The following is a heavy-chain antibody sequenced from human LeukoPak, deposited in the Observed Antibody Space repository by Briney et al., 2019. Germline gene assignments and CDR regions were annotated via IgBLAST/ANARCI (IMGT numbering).Heavy chain of an antibody. D-gene: IGHD3-16*01. V-gene: IGHV1-24*01. CDR3: ATAGGKGPLRILREI. Sequence: ASVKVSCKVSGYTLTELSMHWVRQAPGKGLEWMGGFDPEDGETIYAQKFQGRVTMTEDTSTDTAYMELSSLRSEDTAVYYCATAGGKGPLRILREIWGQGTLVTVSS. CDR2: FDPEDGET. J-gene: IGHJ4*02. CDR1: GYTLTELS.